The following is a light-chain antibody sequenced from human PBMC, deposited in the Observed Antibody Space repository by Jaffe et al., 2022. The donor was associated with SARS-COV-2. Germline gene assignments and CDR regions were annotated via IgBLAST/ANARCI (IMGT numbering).Light chain of an antibody. CDR1: SSDVGGYNY. V-gene: IGLV2-11*01. CDR3: CSYAGSYSWV. J-gene: IGLJ1*01. CDR2: DVS. Sequence: QSALTQPRSVSGSPGQSVTISCTGTSSDVGGYNYVSWYQQHPGKAPKLMIFDVSKRPSGVPDHFSGSKSGNTASLTISGLQADDEADYYCCSYAGSYSWVFGTGTEVTVL.